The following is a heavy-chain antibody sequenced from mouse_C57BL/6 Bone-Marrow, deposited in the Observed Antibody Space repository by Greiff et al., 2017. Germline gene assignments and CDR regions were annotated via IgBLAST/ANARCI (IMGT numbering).Heavy chain of an antibody. CDR2: IVPETGDT. CDR3: AQFTDYYGCPAGFAY. D-gene: IGHD1-1*01. J-gene: IGHJ3*01. CDR1: GFNFTDYS. Sequence: EVQLQQSGAELVRPGASVKLSCTASGFNFTDYSMHWVNQRPEQALEWIGWIVPETGDTESASTFQGKATITADTSSNTAYLQLRRLTSEDTAVDSCAQFTDYYGCPAGFAYWGQGTLVTVSA. V-gene: IGHV14-4*01.